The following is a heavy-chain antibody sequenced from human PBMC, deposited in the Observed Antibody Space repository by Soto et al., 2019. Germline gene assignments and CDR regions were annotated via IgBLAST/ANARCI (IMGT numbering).Heavy chain of an antibody. V-gene: IGHV3-53*01. CDR3: APNRGGGGY. D-gene: IGHD3-10*01. CDR1: GFTVSNNY. J-gene: IGHJ4*02. CDR2: IYSGGYT. Sequence: EVQLVESGGGLIQPGGSLRLSCAVSGFTVSNNYMSWVRQAPGKGLEGVSVIYSGGYTAYGDSVKGRFTISRDNSKNTLYIKRKSRGADPTAVFSCAPNRGGGGYWGQGTLVTVSS.